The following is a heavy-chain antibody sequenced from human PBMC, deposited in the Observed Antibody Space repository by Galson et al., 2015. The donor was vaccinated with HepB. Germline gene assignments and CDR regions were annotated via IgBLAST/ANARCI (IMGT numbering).Heavy chain of an antibody. D-gene: IGHD2-21*02. J-gene: IGHJ6*02. V-gene: IGHV3-30*03. CDR1: GFTFSSYG. CDR3: AGGLAYCGGDCYSAGKSYYYGMDV. CDR2: ISYDGSNK. Sequence: SLRLSCAASGFTFSSYGMHWVRQAPGKGLEWVAVISYDGSNKYYADSVKGRFTISRDNSKNTLYLQMNSLRAEDTAVYYCAGGLAYCGGDCYSAGKSYYYGMDVWGQGTTVTVSS.